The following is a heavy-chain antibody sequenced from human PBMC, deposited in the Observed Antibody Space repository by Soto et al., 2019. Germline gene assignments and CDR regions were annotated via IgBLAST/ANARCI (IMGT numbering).Heavy chain of an antibody. CDR2: ISPSGTT. Sequence: SETLSLTCSLYSGSLSGYYWSWIRQPPGKGLEWIGEISPSGTTNYSPSLKSRVSISVDTSKNQFSLNLTSLTAADTAVYYCATALKVSDSDETRPNRWGQGSRVT. CDR3: ATALKVSDSDETRPNR. J-gene: IGHJ5*02. D-gene: IGHD1-1*01. V-gene: IGHV4-34*01. CDR1: SGSLSGYY.